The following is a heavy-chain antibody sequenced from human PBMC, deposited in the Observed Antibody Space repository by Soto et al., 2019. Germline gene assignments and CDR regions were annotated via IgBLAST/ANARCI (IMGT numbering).Heavy chain of an antibody. CDR3: ARGRDDYVWGSYRWWDY. Sequence: SETLSLTCSVSGSSINSNLYQWGWIRHSPGKGLEWIGYIHNSGNTFYNPSLKSRVTMSIDTSKNQFSLNLSSVTAADTAVYYCARGRDDYVWGSYRWWDYWGQGTLVTVSS. D-gene: IGHD3-16*02. CDR2: IHNSGNT. V-gene: IGHV4-39*07. CDR1: GSSINSNLYQ. J-gene: IGHJ4*02.